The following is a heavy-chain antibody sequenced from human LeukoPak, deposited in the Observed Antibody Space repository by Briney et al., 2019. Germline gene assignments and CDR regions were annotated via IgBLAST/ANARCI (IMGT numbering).Heavy chain of an antibody. J-gene: IGHJ4*02. CDR3: AEKGQGAVAVPPGGASFNY. V-gene: IGHV4-34*01. Sequence: SETLSLTCAVYGGSFSGYYWSWIRQPPGKGLEWIGEINHSGSTNYNPSLKSRVTISVDTSKNQFSLKLSSVTAADTAVYYCAEKGQGAVAVPPGGASFNYGGKEPRVTVS. CDR1: GGSFSGYY. D-gene: IGHD6-19*01. CDR2: INHSGST.